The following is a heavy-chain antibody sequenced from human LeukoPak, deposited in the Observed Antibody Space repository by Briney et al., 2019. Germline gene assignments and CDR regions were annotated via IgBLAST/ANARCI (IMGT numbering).Heavy chain of an antibody. J-gene: IGHJ4*02. CDR2: ISASSGTT. D-gene: IGHD3-22*01. CDR3: VRKTSSGNYPFDY. Sequence: PGGSLRLSCAASGFTFSSYVMNWVRQAPGKGLEWVSIISASSGTTYYTDSVKGRFTISRDNSKNTLYLQMNSLRAEDTAIYYCVRKTSSGNYPFDYWGQGTLVTVSS. V-gene: IGHV3-23*01. CDR1: GFTFSSYV.